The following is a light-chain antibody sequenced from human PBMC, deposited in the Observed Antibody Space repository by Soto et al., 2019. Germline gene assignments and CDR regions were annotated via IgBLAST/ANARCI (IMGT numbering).Light chain of an antibody. V-gene: IGLV2-11*01. CDR3: CSYAGSYTFV. Sequence: VLTQPRSVSGSPGQSVTISCTGTSSDVGVYNYVSWYQQYPGKAPKIMIYDVSKRPSGVPDRFSGSKSDNTASLTISGLQAEDEADYYCCSYAGSYTFVFGIGTKVTVL. CDR1: SSDVGVYNY. CDR2: DVS. J-gene: IGLJ1*01.